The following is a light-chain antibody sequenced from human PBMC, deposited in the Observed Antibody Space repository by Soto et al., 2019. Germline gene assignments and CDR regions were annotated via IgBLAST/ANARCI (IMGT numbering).Light chain of an antibody. V-gene: IGLV2-11*01. CDR3: CSYAGSYTFV. Sequence: VLTQPRSVSGSPGQSVTISCTGTSSDVGVYNYVSWYQQYPGKAPKIMIYDVSKRPSGVPDRFSGSKSDNTASLTISGLQAEDEADYYCCSYAGSYTFVFGIGTKVTVL. CDR1: SSDVGVYNY. CDR2: DVS. J-gene: IGLJ1*01.